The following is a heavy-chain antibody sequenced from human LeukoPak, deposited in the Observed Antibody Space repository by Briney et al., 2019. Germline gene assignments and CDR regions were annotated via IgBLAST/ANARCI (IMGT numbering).Heavy chain of an antibody. D-gene: IGHD3-10*01. CDR3: ARDTPGGSGSYTEFDP. V-gene: IGHV1-69*04. CDR1: VCTFSSYS. J-gene: IGHJ5*02. Sequence: ASVKVSCKASVCTFSSYSISWVRQAPGQGVEWMGRIIPILGIANYPQKFQGRVTITADKSTSTASMELSSLRSEDTAVYYCARDTPGGSGSYTEFDPWGQGTLVTVSS. CDR2: IIPILGIA.